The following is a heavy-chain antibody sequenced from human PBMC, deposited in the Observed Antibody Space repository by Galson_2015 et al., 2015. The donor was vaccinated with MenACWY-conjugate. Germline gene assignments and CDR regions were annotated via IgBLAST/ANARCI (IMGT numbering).Heavy chain of an antibody. J-gene: IGHJ3*01. CDR2: INSDGSDT. D-gene: IGHD3-22*01. CDR3: ASGDHYYDSSGYAYS. CDR1: GFTFSNYW. Sequence: SLRLSCAASGFTFSNYWMHWVRQVPGRGLVWVSRINSDGSDTTYADFVKGRFSISRDNAKNTLYLQMNSLRAEDTAVYYCASGDHYYDSSGYAYSWGQGTMVTVSS. V-gene: IGHV3-74*01.